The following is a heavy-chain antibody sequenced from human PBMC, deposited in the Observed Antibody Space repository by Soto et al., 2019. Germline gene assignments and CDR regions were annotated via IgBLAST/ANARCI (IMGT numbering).Heavy chain of an antibody. V-gene: IGHV3-33*01. J-gene: IGHJ6*02. CDR3: ARDPQGSYYNGMDV. CDR1: GFTFSSYG. Sequence: GGSLRLSCAASGFTFSSYGMHWVRQAPGKGLEWVAVIWYDGSNKYYADSVKGRFTISRDNSKNTLYLQMNSLRAEDTAVYYFARDPQGSYYNGMDVWGQGTTVTVSS. D-gene: IGHD3-10*01. CDR2: IWYDGSNK.